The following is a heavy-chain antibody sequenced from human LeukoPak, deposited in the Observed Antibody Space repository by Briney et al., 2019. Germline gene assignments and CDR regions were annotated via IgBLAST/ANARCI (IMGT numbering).Heavy chain of an antibody. Sequence: SETLSLTCTVSGASISSGDYLWSWIRQPPGMGLEWNGNIYYSGSTYYNPSLKSRVTISVDRSKNQFSLKLSSVTAADTAVYYCARVVYDSSGYWPLDYWGQGTLVTVSS. CDR3: ARVVYDSSGYWPLDY. CDR2: IYYSGST. CDR1: GASISSGDYL. D-gene: IGHD3-22*01. V-gene: IGHV4-30-4*01. J-gene: IGHJ4*02.